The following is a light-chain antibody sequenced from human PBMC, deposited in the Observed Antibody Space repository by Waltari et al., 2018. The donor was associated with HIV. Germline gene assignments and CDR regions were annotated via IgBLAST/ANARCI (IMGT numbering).Light chain of an antibody. Sequence: QSALTQPASVSGSPGQSITISCTGTSSDVGGNSYVPWYQQHPGKAPKLMIYDVSHRPSGVSNRFSGSKSGNTASLTISGLQAEDEADYYCYSYRSSSTLWIFGGGTRLTVL. J-gene: IGLJ2*01. V-gene: IGLV2-14*01. CDR2: DVS. CDR3: YSYRSSSTLWI. CDR1: SSDVGGNSY.